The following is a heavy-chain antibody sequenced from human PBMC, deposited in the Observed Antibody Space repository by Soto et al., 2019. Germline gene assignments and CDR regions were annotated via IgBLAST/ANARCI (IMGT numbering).Heavy chain of an antibody. D-gene: IGHD2-15*01. V-gene: IGHV4-31*03. Sequence: QVQLQESGPGLVKPSQTLSLTCTVSGGSISSGGYYWSWIRQHPGKGLEWIGYIYYSGSTYYNPSLKSRVTISVDTSKNQFSLKLSSVTAADTAVYYCARGIVVVVAATGDAFDIWGQGTMDTVSS. CDR1: GGSISSGGYY. CDR2: IYYSGST. J-gene: IGHJ3*02. CDR3: ARGIVVVVAATGDAFDI.